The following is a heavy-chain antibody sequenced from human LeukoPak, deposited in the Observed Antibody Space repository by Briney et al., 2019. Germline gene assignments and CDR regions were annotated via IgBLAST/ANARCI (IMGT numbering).Heavy chain of an antibody. Sequence: GGSLRLSCAASGFTFSDYYMNWVPPAPGKGLEWVSSVSTSSTIYYADSVKGPFTFSRDNANNSLYLQMNSLRAEDTAVDYCARVPLFWRGYYTPRWFDPWGQGTLVTVSS. CDR1: GFTFSDYY. D-gene: IGHD3-3*01. CDR2: VSTSSTI. V-gene: IGHV3-69-1*02. CDR3: ARVPLFWRGYYTPRWFDP. J-gene: IGHJ5*02.